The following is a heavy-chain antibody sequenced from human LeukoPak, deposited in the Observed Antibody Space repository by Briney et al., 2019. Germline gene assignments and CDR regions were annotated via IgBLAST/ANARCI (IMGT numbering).Heavy chain of an antibody. CDR3: AKDTYYYGSGSPY. D-gene: IGHD3-10*01. Sequence: GGSLRLSCAASGFTFSSYAMSWVRQAPGKGLEWVSAVSGSGGSTYYADSVKGRFTISRDNSKNTLYLQMNSLRAEDTAVYYCAKDTYYYGSGSPYWGQGTLVTVSS. CDR2: VSGSGGST. V-gene: IGHV3-23*01. J-gene: IGHJ4*02. CDR1: GFTFSSYA.